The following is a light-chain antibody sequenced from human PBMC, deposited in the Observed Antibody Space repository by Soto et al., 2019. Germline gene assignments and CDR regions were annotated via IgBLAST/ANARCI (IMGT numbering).Light chain of an antibody. Sequence: QSALTQPASVSGSPGQSITISCTGTSSDVGGYNSVSWYQQHPGKAPKVMIYDVSNRPSGGSNRFSGSKSGNTASLTISGLQAEDEADYYCGSYTHSSTLVFGGGTKSTVL. V-gene: IGLV2-14*01. J-gene: IGLJ2*01. CDR3: GSYTHSSTLV. CDR2: DVS. CDR1: SSDVGGYNS.